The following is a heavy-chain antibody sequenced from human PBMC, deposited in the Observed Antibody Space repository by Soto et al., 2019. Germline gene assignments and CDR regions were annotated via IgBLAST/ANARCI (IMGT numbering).Heavy chain of an antibody. Sequence: EVQLLESGGGLVQPGGSLRLSCAASGFTFSSHAMSWVRQAPGKGLEWVSGISGGGGSTYYADSVKGRFTISRDTSKNTLYLQMNSLRAEDTAVYYCTEAVAAVDYWGQGTLVTVSS. CDR3: TEAVAAVDY. CDR2: ISGGGGST. V-gene: IGHV3-23*01. J-gene: IGHJ4*02. D-gene: IGHD6-19*01. CDR1: GFTFSSHA.